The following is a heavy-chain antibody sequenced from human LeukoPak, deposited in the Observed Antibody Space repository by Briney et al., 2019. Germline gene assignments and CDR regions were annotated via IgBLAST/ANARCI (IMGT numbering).Heavy chain of an antibody. D-gene: IGHD3-16*02. CDR2: INHSGST. CDR3: ARVTYYDYVWGSYRLYYFDY. CDR1: GGTFSGYY. Sequence: SETLSLTCAVYGGTFSGYYWSWIRQPPGKGLEWTGEINHSGSTNYNPSLKSRVTISVDTSKNQFSLKLSSVTAADTAVYYCARVTYYDYVWGSYRLYYFDYWGQGTLVTVSS. V-gene: IGHV4-34*01. J-gene: IGHJ4*02.